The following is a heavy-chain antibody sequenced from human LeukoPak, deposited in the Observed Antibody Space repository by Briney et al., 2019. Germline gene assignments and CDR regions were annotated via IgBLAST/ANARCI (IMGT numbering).Heavy chain of an antibody. CDR3: ARVLDYVIRDH. CDR2: IKQDGSEK. V-gene: IGHV3-7*01. Sequence: GGSLRLSCAASGFTFSSYWMSWVRQAPGKGLEWVANIKQDGSEKYYVDSVKGRFTISRDNAKNSLYLQMNSLRSEDTAVYYFARVLDYVIRDHWGQATLVAVSS. J-gene: IGHJ4*02. D-gene: IGHD3-10*02. CDR1: GFTFSSYW.